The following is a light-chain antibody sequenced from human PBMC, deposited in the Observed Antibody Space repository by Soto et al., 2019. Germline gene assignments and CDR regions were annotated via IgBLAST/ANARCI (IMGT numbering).Light chain of an antibody. CDR1: NIASKT. CDR2: DNT. J-gene: IGLJ1*01. V-gene: IGLV3-21*02. CDR3: QVWDSSVLHHV. Sequence: SYELTQSPSMSVAPGQTATITCGGDNIASKTVHWFQQRPGQAPVLVVFDNTDRPSGIPERFSGSNSGGTATLTISRVEAGDEADYYCQVWDSSVLHHVFGTGTKLTVL.